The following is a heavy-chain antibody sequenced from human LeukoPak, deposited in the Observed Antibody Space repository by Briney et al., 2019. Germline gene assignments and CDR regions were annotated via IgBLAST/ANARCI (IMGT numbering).Heavy chain of an antibody. CDR3: ARVPGIAIDY. V-gene: IGHV5-51*01. CDR2: IYPGDPDA. J-gene: IGHJ4*02. Sequence: GESLKISCKGSGYSFSSYYIGWVRQMPGKGLEWMGIIYPGDPDARYSPSFQGLVTISADKSSSTAYLQWSSLKASDSALYFCARVPGIAIDYWGQGTLVTVSS. CDR1: GYSFSSYY. D-gene: IGHD6-13*01.